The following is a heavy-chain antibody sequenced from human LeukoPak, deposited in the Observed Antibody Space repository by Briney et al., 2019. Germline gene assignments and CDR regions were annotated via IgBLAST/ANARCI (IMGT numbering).Heavy chain of an antibody. D-gene: IGHD3-22*01. V-gene: IGHV3-33*08. CDR3: ARDDYYDSSGYYRVDYYYYGMDV. CDR1: GCTFSSYW. Sequence: GGSLRLSCAASGCTFSSYWMHWVRQAPGKGLEWVAVIWYDGSNKYYADSVKGRFTISRDNSKNTLYLQMNSLRAEDTAVYYCARDDYYDSSGYYRVDYYYYGMDVWGQGTTVTVSS. CDR2: IWYDGSNK. J-gene: IGHJ6*02.